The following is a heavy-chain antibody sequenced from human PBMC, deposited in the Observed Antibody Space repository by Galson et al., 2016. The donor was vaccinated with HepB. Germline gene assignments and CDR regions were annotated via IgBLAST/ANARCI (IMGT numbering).Heavy chain of an antibody. D-gene: IGHD4-17*01. CDR2: VAGSGGSK. Sequence: SLRLSCAASAFTFSKYAMHWVRQAPGKGLEWVSAVAGSGGSKYYASSVRGRFAISRDNSRNALHLQIDHLRGEDTALYYCAKETDYGGYFYFDSWGQGTLVIVSS. CDR1: AFTFSKYA. V-gene: IGHV3-23*01. CDR3: AKETDYGGYFYFDS. J-gene: IGHJ4*02.